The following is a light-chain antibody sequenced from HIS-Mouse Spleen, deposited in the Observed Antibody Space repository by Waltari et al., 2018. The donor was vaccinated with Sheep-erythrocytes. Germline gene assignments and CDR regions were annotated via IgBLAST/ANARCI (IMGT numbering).Light chain of an antibody. CDR2: AAS. V-gene: IGKV1-12*01. J-gene: IGKJ5*01. CDR1: PGISSW. Sequence: DIQMTQPPSSVSASVGDRVTITGRASPGISSWLAWYQQKPGKAPKLLIYAASSLQSGVPSRFSGSGSGTDFTLTISSLQPEDFATYYCQQANSFPITFGQGTRLEIK. CDR3: QQANSFPIT.